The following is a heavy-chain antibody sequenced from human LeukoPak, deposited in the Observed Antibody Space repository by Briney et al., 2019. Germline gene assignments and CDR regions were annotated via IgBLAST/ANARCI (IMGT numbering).Heavy chain of an antibody. CDR1: GFTFSSYS. CDR3: ARGAFGSWYYYMDV. Sequence: GGSLRLSCAASGFTFSSYSMNWVRPAPGKGLEWVSLISWDGGSTYYADSVKGRFTISRDNSKNSLYLQMNSLRTEDTALYYCARGAFGSWYYYMDVWGKGTTVTVSS. J-gene: IGHJ6*03. D-gene: IGHD3-10*01. V-gene: IGHV3-43*01. CDR2: ISWDGGST.